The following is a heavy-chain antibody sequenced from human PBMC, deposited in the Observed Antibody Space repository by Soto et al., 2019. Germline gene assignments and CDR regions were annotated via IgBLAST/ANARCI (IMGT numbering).Heavy chain of an antibody. CDR2: IYYSGST. D-gene: IGHD6-19*01. Sequence: QLQLQESGPGLVKPSETLSLTCTVSGGSISSSSYYWGWIRQPPGKGLEWIGSIYYSGSTYYNPSLKSRVTISVDTSKNQFSLKLSSVTAADTAVYYCARHIPSGWERGGWFDPWGQGTLVTVSS. CDR1: GGSISSSSYY. V-gene: IGHV4-39*01. CDR3: ARHIPSGWERGGWFDP. J-gene: IGHJ5*02.